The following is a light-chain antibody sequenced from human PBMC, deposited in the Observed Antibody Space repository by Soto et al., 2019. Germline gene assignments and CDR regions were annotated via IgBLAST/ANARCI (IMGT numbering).Light chain of an antibody. CDR1: QSVSSN. V-gene: IGKV3-15*01. CDR3: QQYNNWPPIT. Sequence: EIVMTPSPATLSVSPGERATLSCRASQSVSSNLAWYQQKPGQAPRRLIYGASTRATGIPARFSGSGSGTEFTLTISSLQSEDFAVYSCQQYNNWPPITFGQGTRLEIK. J-gene: IGKJ5*01. CDR2: GAS.